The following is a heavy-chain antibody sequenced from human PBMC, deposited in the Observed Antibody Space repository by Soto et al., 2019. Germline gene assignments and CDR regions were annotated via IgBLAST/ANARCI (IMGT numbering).Heavy chain of an antibody. D-gene: IGHD4-17*01. CDR1: GGSISSGDYY. CDR2: IYDRGST. J-gene: IGHJ5*02. V-gene: IGHV4-30-4*01. Sequence: QAQLQESGPGLVKPSQTLSLTCTVSGGSISSGDYYWSWIRQPPGKGLEWIGYIYDRGSTYYSSSLESRVNITLDPSQNQVSRKLTSVTAADTAVYYCARGYGVGPWGQGTLVTVSS. CDR3: ARGYGVGP.